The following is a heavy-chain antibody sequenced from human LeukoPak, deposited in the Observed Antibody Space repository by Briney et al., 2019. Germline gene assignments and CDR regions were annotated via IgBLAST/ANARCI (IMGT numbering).Heavy chain of an antibody. CDR2: MNPNSGNT. CDR1: GYTFTTYD. V-gene: IGHV1-8*01. Sequence: GASVTVSCKASGYTFTTYDINWVRQATGQGLEWMGWMNPNSGNTGYAQKFQGRVTMTRNTSIRTAYMELSSLRSEDTAVYYCARGPLSRGYYYYYMDVWGKGTTVTISS. CDR3: ARGPLSRGYYYYYMDV. J-gene: IGHJ6*03.